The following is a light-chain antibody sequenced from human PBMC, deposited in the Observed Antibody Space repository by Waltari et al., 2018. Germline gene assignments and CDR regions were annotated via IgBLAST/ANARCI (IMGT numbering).Light chain of an antibody. J-gene: IGLJ3*02. CDR1: STNIGIRF. Sequence: QSVLTQPPSVSAAPGQKVTIPCSGSSTNIGIRFVSWYQQLPATAPKLLIYDNNKRPSGIPDRFSGSKSGTSATLGIAGLQTGDEADYYCVTWDNSLSGLVIGGGTRLTVL. CDR3: VTWDNSLSGLV. V-gene: IGLV1-51*01. CDR2: DNN.